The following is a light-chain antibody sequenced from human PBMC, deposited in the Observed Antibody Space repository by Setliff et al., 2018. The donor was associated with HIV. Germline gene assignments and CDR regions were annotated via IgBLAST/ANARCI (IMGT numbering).Light chain of an antibody. CDR2: DVS. Sequence: QSVLTQPASVSGSPGQSITISCTGTSSDVGRYNLVSWYQQHPGKAPKLMIYDVSKRPSGVFNRFSGSKSGNTASLTISGLQAEDESDYFCCSYAGGSTYVFGTGTKVTVL. CDR3: CSYAGGSTYV. CDR1: SSDVGRYNL. J-gene: IGLJ1*01. V-gene: IGLV2-23*02.